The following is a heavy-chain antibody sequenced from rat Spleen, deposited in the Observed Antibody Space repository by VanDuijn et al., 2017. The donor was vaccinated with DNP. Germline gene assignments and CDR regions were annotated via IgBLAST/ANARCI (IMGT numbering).Heavy chain of an antibody. D-gene: IGHD1-2*01. CDR3: TSKPSSRAAAHVDY. CDR1: GFIFSNYW. CDR2: ISHTGDNT. J-gene: IGHJ2*01. Sequence: EVQLVESGGGPVQPGRSLKLSCVASGFIFSNYWMTWIRQAPGKGLEWVASISHTGDNTYYSDSVKGRFSLSRDNAKSTLYLTGKSLRAEDMAINYCTSKPSSRAAAHVDYWGQGVMVTVSS. V-gene: IGHV5-31*01.